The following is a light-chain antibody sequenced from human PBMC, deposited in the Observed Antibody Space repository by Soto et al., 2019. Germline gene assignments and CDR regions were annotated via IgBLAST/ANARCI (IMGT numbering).Light chain of an antibody. CDR3: SSYAGSRNLV. V-gene: IGLV2-8*01. J-gene: IGLJ3*02. CDR2: EVT. Sequence: QSALTQPPSASGSPGQSVTISCTGTSSDVGAYNFVSWYQQHPGKAPKLMISEVTKRPAGVPDRFSGSKSGNTASLTVSGLQAEDEADYYCSSYAGSRNLVLGGGTKLTVL. CDR1: SSDVGAYNF.